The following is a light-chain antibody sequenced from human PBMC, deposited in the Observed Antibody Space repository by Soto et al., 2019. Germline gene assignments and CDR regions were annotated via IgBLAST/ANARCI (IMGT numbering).Light chain of an antibody. CDR3: QQYYNTPYT. V-gene: IGKV4-1*01. J-gene: IGKJ2*01. CDR1: QXVLYXSNNKNY. Sequence: DIVMTQSPDXLXVSLXEXATIXCKXSQXVLYXSNNKNYLAWYQQKPGQPPKLLIYCTSTRESGVPHRFSGSGCVTDFKLTISSPQAKDVADYYCQQYYNTPYTTSQRTKLYIK. CDR2: CTS.